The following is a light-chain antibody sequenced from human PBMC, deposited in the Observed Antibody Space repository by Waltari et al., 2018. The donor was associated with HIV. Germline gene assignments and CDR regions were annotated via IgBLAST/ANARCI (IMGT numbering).Light chain of an antibody. V-gene: IGLV1-47*01. CDR3: ATWDGSLGGAYV. CDR2: RDN. J-gene: IGLJ1*01. Sequence: QSVLTQPPSASGTPGQRVTISCSGTTSNVGSNFVSWYQQLPGTAPKLLIYRDNRRRSGVPYRFSGSKAGASASLAISGLRSEDEADYYCATWDGSLGGAYVFGAGTKVSVL. CDR1: TSNVGSNF.